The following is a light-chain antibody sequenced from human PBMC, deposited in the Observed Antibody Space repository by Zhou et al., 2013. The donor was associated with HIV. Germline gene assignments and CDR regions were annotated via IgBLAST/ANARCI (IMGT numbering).Light chain of an antibody. V-gene: IGKV3-20*01. CDR3: QQYGSSRYS. CDR1: QSVTSSY. J-gene: IGKJ2*03. Sequence: EIMLTQSPGTLSLSPGVRATLSCRASQSVTSSYLAWYQQKPGQAPRLLIYGASSRATGIPDRISGSGSGTDFTLTTSRLEPEDFAVYYCQQYGSSRYSFGQGTKLEIK. CDR2: GAS.